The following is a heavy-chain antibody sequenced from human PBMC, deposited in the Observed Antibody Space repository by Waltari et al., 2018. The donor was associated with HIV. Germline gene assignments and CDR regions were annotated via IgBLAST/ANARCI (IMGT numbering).Heavy chain of an antibody. J-gene: IGHJ3*02. CDR2: IYPGDSDT. CDR3: ARPIRPYGSGSYYLAFDI. CDR1: GYSFTSYW. V-gene: IGHV5-51*01. Sequence: EVQLVQSGAEVKKPGESLKISCKGSGYSFTSYWIGWVRQMPGKGLEWMGIIYPGDSDTRYSPSFQGQVTISADKSISTAYLQWSSLKASDTAMYYCARPIRPYGSGSYYLAFDIWGQGTMVTVSS. D-gene: IGHD3-10*01.